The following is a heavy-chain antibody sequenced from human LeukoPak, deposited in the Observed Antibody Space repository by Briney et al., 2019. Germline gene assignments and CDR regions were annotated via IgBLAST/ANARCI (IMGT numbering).Heavy chain of an antibody. D-gene: IGHD5-18*01. CDR1: GFTVSSNY. CDR3: ARHTAMVDFDY. CDR2: IYSGGST. Sequence: PGGSLRLSCAASGFTVSSNYMSWVRQAPGKGLEWVSVIYSGGSTYYADSVKGRFTISRDNSKNTLYLQMNSLRAEDTAVYYCARHTAMVDFDYWAREPWSPSPQ. V-gene: IGHV3-66*02. J-gene: IGHJ4*02.